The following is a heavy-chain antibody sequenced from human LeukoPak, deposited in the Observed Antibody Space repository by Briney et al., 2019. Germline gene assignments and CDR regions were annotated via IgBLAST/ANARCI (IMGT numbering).Heavy chain of an antibody. V-gene: IGHV4-39*07. D-gene: IGHD3-22*01. CDR1: GGSISSSSYY. CDR3: ARGSVYYYDSTGFDP. Sequence: SETLSLTCTVSGGSISSSSYYWGWIRQPPGKGLEWIGSIYYSGSTYYNPSLKSRVTMSVDTSKNQFSLKLSSVTAADTAVYYCARGSVYYYDSTGFDPWGQGTLVTVSS. J-gene: IGHJ5*02. CDR2: IYYSGST.